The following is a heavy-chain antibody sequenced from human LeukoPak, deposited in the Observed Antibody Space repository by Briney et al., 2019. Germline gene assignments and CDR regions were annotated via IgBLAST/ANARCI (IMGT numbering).Heavy chain of an antibody. D-gene: IGHD1-26*01. CDR1: GGSISSSDYY. Sequence: PSETLSLTCTVSGGSISSSDYYLGWIRQPPGKGLEWIGSMYYSGSTHYNPSLKSRVTISVDTSKNQFSLKLSSVTAADTAVYYCARDVGATPGYFDYWGQGTLVTVSS. J-gene: IGHJ4*02. CDR3: ARDVGATPGYFDY. V-gene: IGHV4-39*07. CDR2: MYYSGST.